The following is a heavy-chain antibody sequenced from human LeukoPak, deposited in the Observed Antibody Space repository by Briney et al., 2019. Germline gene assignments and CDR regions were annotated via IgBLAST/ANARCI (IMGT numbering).Heavy chain of an antibody. D-gene: IGHD2-15*01. V-gene: IGHV3-23*01. CDR3: AKGGESGGSCYSVQH. J-gene: IGHJ1*01. CDR1: GFTFSSYA. Sequence: GGSLRLSCAASGFTFSSYAMIWVRQAPGKGLEWVSSISGSGGSTYYADSVKGRFTISRDNSKNTLYLQMNSLRAEDTAVYYCAKGGESGGSCYSVQHWGQGTLVTVSS. CDR2: ISGSGGST.